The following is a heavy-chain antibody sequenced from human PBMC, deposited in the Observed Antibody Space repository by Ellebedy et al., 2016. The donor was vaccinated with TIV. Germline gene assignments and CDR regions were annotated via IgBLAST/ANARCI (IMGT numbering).Heavy chain of an antibody. CDR3: ASSTTTPGAFDL. D-gene: IGHD1-1*01. CDR1: GFTVSSYY. Sequence: GGSLRLSCAASGFTVSSYYMIWVRQAPGKGLEWVSVIYGGGSTSYADSVTGRFTISRDNSKNTLYLQMNSLRAEDTAVYYCASSTTTPGAFDLWGQGALVTVSS. V-gene: IGHV3-53*01. CDR2: IYGGGST. J-gene: IGHJ4*02.